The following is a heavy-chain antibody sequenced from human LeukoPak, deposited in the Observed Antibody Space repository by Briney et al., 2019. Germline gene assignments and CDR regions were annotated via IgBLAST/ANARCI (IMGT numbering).Heavy chain of an antibody. D-gene: IGHD3-16*02. CDR1: GFTFSSYA. CDR2: FSGSTDNT. Sequence: PGGSLRLSCAASGFTFSSYAMSWVRQAPGKGLEWVSAFSGSTDNTYYADSVKGRFTISRDNSKNTLYLQMNGLRAEDTAVYYCAKVPNTVFVTYYFDYWGQGTLVTVSS. J-gene: IGHJ4*02. V-gene: IGHV3-23*01. CDR3: AKVPNTVFVTYYFDY.